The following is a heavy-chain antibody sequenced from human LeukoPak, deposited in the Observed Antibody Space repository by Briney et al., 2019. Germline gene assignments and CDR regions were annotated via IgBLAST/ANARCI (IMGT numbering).Heavy chain of an antibody. CDR2: ISSSGSTI. CDR1: GFTFSSYE. J-gene: IGHJ4*02. D-gene: IGHD3-10*01. CDR3: ARSLTYYYGSGSYGFDY. V-gene: IGHV3-48*03. Sequence: GGSLRLSCAASGFTFSSYEMNWVRQAPGKGLEWVSYISSSGSTIYYADSVKGRFTISRDNAKNSLYLQMNSLRAEDTAVYYCARSLTYYYGSGSYGFDYWGQGTLVTVSS.